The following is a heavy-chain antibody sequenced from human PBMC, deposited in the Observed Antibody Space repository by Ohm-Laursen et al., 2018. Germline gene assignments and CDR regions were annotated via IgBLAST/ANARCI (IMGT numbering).Heavy chain of an antibody. V-gene: IGHV3-9*01. J-gene: IGHJ4*02. CDR2: ISWNSGSI. D-gene: IGHD3-16*01. CDR3: AKVEGYAGAH. CDR1: GFTFDDYA. Sequence: SLRLSCTASGFTFDDYAMHWVRQAPGKGLEWVSGISWNSGSIGYADSVKGRFTILRDNAKNSLYLQMNSLRAEDTALYYCAKVEGYAGAHWGQGTLVTVSS.